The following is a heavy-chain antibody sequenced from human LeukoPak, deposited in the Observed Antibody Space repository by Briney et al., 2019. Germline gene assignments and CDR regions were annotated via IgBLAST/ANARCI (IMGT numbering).Heavy chain of an antibody. V-gene: IGHV3-23*01. D-gene: IGHD6-13*01. CDR3: AKGGGSSWYYFDY. CDR2: ITGSGGST. Sequence: PGGSLRLSCAASGFTFSLYAMSWVRQAPGKGLEWVSTITGSGGSTYYADSVRGRFTISRDNSKNTLYLQMNSLRAEDTAVYYCAKGGGSSWYYFDYWGQGTLVTVSS. J-gene: IGHJ4*02. CDR1: GFTFSLYA.